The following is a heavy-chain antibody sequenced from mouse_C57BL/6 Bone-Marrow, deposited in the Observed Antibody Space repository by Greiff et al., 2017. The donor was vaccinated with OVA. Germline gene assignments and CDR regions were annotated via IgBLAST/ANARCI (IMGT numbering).Heavy chain of an antibody. CDR3: ARRYSNSYWYFDV. Sequence: QVQLQQPGAELVMPGASVKLSCKASGYTFTSYWMHWVKQRPGQGLEWIGEIDPSDSYTNYNQKFKGKSTLTVDKSSSTSYMQLSSLTSVDSAVYYCARRYSNSYWYFDVWGTGTTVTVSS. J-gene: IGHJ1*03. D-gene: IGHD2-5*01. V-gene: IGHV1-69*01. CDR1: GYTFTSYW. CDR2: IDPSDSYT.